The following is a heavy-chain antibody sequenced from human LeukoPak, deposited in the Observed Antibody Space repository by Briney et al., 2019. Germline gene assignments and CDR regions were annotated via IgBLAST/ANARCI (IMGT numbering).Heavy chain of an antibody. D-gene: IGHD6-19*01. CDR3: ASSVAGRAAYDY. J-gene: IGHJ4*02. CDR1: GGSISSYY. CDR2: IYYSGST. V-gene: IGHV4-59*01. Sequence: SETLSLTCTVSGGSISSYYWSWIRQPPGKGLEWIGYIYYSGSTNYNPSLKSRVTISVDTSKNQFSLKLSSVTAADTAVCYCASSVAGRAAYDYWGQGTLVTVSS.